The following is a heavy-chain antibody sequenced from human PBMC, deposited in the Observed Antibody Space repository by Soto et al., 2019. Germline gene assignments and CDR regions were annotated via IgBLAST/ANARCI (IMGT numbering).Heavy chain of an antibody. CDR3: ARAGVVVAATNWFDP. Sequence: SGTLSLTCTVSKGSISAYYGSWIRQAPGKGLEWIGYIYYSGSTNYNPSLKSRVTISVDTSKNQFSLKLSSVTAADTAVYYCARAGVVVAATNWFDPWGQGTLVTVS. V-gene: IGHV4-59*01. J-gene: IGHJ5*02. CDR1: KGSISAYY. CDR2: IYYSGST. D-gene: IGHD2-15*01.